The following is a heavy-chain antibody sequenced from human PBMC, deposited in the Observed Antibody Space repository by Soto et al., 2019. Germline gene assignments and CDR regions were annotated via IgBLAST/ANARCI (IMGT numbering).Heavy chain of an antibody. CDR1: GGSISSSSYY. V-gene: IGHV4-39*01. D-gene: IGHD3-16*02. CDR3: ARSRYDYIWGSYRPYYFDY. J-gene: IGHJ4*02. CDR2: IYYSGST. Sequence: SETLSLTCTVSGGSISSSSYYWGWIRQPPGKGLEWIGSIYYSGSTYYNPSLKSRVTISVDTSKNQFSLKLSSVTAADTAVYYCARSRYDYIWGSYRPYYFDYWGQGTLVT.